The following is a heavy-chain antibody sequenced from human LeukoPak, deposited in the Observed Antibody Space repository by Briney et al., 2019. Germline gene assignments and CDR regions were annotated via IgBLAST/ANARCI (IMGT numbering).Heavy chain of an antibody. V-gene: IGHV1-8*02. CDR2: MNPNSGNT. J-gene: IGHJ5*02. CDR1: GYTFTSYG. CDR3: ARGHGVYYDSSGYYSGFDP. D-gene: IGHD3-22*01. Sequence: GASVKVSCKASGYTFTSYGISWVRQAPGQGLEWMGWMNPNSGNTGYAQKFQGRVTMTRNTSISTAYMELSSLRSEDTAVYYCARGHGVYYDSSGYYSGFDPWGQGTLVTVSS.